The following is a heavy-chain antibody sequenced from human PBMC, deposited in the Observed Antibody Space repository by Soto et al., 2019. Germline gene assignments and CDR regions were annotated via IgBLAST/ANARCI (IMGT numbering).Heavy chain of an antibody. CDR1: GGSISSYY. Sequence: SETLSLTCTVSGGSISSYYWSWIRQPPGKGLEWIGYIYYSGSTNYNPSLKSRVTISVDTSKNQFSLKLSSVTAADTAVYYCAKEWLIFGFLGWGQGTLVTVSS. CDR2: IYYSGST. V-gene: IGHV4-59*01. CDR3: AKEWLIFGFLG. D-gene: IGHD3-3*01. J-gene: IGHJ4*02.